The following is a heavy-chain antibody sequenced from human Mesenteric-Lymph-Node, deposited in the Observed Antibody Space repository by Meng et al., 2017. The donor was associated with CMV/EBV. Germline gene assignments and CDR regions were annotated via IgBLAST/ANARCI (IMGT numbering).Heavy chain of an antibody. Sequence: ASVKVSCKASGYSFTGYFMHWVRQAPGQGLEWMGWINPNSGDTKFLQKFQGRATMARDTSISTAYMELTTLISDDTAVYFCARGGIAAAGTLVYWGQGTLVTVSS. J-gene: IGHJ4*02. CDR2: INPNSGDT. CDR3: ARGGIAAAGTLVY. CDR1: GYSFTGYF. V-gene: IGHV1-2*02. D-gene: IGHD6-13*01.